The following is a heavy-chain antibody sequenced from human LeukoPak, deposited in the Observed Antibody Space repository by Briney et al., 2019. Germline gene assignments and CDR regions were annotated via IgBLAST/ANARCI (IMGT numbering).Heavy chain of an antibody. CDR3: ARVDSSGYHFDY. J-gene: IGHJ4*02. V-gene: IGHV4-30-2*01. CDR2: IYHSGST. CDR1: GGSISSGGYS. D-gene: IGHD3-22*01. Sequence: SQTLSLTCAVSGGSISSGGYSWSWIRQPPGKGVEWIGYIYHSGSTYYNPSLKSRVTISVDRSKNQFSLKLSSVTAADTAVYYCARVDSSGYHFDYWGQGTLVTVSS.